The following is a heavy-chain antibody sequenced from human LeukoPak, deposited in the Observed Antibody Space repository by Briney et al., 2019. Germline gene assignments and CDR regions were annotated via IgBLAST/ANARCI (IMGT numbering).Heavy chain of an antibody. CDR1: GGTFSSYA. CDR3: ASQLTHCSSTSCYHLDAFDI. CDR2: IIPIFGTA. Sequence: SVKVSCKASGGTFSSYAISWVRQAPGQGLGWMGGIIPIFGTANYAQKFQGRVTITTDESTSTACMELSSLRSEDTAVYYCASQLTHCSSTSCYHLDAFDIWGQGTMVTVSS. V-gene: IGHV1-69*05. J-gene: IGHJ3*02. D-gene: IGHD2-2*01.